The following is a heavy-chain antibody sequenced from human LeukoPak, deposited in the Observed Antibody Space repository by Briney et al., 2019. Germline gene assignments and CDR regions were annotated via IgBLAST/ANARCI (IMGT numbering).Heavy chain of an antibody. CDR3: ARDDGDLYYYGMDV. Sequence: GGSLRLSCAASGFTFSSYWMHWVRQAPGKGLVWVSRINSDGSSTSYADSVRGRFTISRDNAKNTLYLQMNSLRAEDTAVYYCARDDGDLYYYGMDVWGQGTTVTVSS. J-gene: IGHJ6*02. D-gene: IGHD4-17*01. CDR2: INSDGSST. CDR1: GFTFSSYW. V-gene: IGHV3-74*01.